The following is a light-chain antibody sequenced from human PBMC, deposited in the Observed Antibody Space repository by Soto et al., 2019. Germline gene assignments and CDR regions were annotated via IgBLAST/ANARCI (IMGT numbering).Light chain of an antibody. CDR2: GAS. V-gene: IGKV3D-15*01. CDR3: QQTHSLPLS. J-gene: IGKJ3*01. CDR1: QSVNSN. Sequence: EIVLTYSPGTLSLSRWERATLSCRASQSVNSNLAWYQQKPGQAPRLLIDGASTRATGIPARFSGSGSGTDFTLSISSLQPEDFATYYCQQTHSLPLSFGPGTKVDIK.